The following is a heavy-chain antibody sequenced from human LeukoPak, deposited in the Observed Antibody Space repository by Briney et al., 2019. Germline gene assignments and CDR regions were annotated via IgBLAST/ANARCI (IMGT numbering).Heavy chain of an antibody. Sequence: PSETLSLTCAVYGGSFSGYYWSWIRQPPGKGLEWIGEINHSGSTNYNPSLKSRVTISVDTSKNQFSLKLSSVTAADTAVYYCARSRSDGTVTPADVDYWGQGTLVTVSS. V-gene: IGHV4-34*01. CDR3: ARSRSDGTVTPADVDY. CDR1: GGSFSGYY. D-gene: IGHD4-11*01. CDR2: INHSGST. J-gene: IGHJ4*02.